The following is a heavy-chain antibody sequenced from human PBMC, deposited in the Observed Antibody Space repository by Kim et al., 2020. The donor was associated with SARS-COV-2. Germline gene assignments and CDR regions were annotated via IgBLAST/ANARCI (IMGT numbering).Heavy chain of an antibody. CDR3: AKAIQLWSTPWDY. V-gene: IGHV3-23*01. J-gene: IGHJ4*02. Sequence: YADSVKGRFTISRDNSKNTLYLQMNSLRAEDTAVYYCAKAIQLWSTPWDYWGQGTLVTVSS. D-gene: IGHD5-18*01.